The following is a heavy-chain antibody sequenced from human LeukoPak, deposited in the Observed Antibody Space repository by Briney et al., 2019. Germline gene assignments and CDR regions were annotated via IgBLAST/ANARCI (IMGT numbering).Heavy chain of an antibody. CDR2: ISSSGSVV. J-gene: IGHJ6*04. CDR1: GFTLSSYE. CDR3: ARVGHLDV. V-gene: IGHV3-48*03. Sequence: GGSLRLSCAASGFTLSSYEMNWVRQAPGKGLDWVSHISSSGSVVYYADSVKGRFTISRDNAKNSLYLQMNSLRPEDTAVYYCARVGHLDVWGKGTTVTVSS.